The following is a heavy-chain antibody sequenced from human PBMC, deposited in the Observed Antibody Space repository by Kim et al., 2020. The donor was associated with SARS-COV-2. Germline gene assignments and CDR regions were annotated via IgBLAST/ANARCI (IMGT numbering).Heavy chain of an antibody. CDR1: GFTFSSYE. CDR2: ISSSGSTI. Sequence: GGSLRLSCAASGFTFSSYEMNWVRQAPGKGLEWVSYISSSGSTIYYADSVKGRFTISRDNAKNSLYLQMNSLRAEDTAVYYCASSERYYDFWSGYLSGIYYFDYWGQGTLVTVSS. CDR3: ASSERYYDFWSGYLSGIYYFDY. J-gene: IGHJ4*02. V-gene: IGHV3-48*03. D-gene: IGHD3-3*01.